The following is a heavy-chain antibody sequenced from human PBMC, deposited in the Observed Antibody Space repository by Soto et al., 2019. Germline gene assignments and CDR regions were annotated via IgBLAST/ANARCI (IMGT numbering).Heavy chain of an antibody. V-gene: IGHV3-23*01. Sequence: EVQLLESGGDLVQPGGSLRLSCAASGFTFTSYAMGWVRQAPGKGLDWVSGISGNGVYKFYADSVRGRFTISRDNSTNTLYLQMSALSTEATAVYFCAKCTVTEDLGGSWGQGAVVIVSS. J-gene: IGHJ5*02. CDR1: GFTFTSYA. D-gene: IGHD4-17*01. CDR2: ISGNGVYK. CDR3: AKCTVTEDLGGS.